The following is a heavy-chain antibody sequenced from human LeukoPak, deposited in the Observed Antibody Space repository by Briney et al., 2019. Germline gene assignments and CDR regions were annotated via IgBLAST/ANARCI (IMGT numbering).Heavy chain of an antibody. D-gene: IGHD6-13*01. J-gene: IGHJ4*02. CDR1: GGSFSGYY. CDR3: ARLSRQQRYFDY. Sequence: PSETLSLTCAVYGGSFSGYYWSWIRQPPGKGLEWIGEINNSGSTNYNPSLKSRVTISVDTSKNQFSLKLSSVTAADTAVYYCARLSRQQRYFDYWGQGTLVTVSS. V-gene: IGHV4-34*01. CDR2: INNSGST.